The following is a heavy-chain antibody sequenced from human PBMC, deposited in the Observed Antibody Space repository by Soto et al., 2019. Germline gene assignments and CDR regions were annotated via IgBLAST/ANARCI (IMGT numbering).Heavy chain of an antibody. CDR3: GKVLVGATGHTDSDS. Sequence: SETLSLTCSVSGGSIYRSGYYWGWIRQPPGRGLERIGNIDYNGVTYSNPSLKSRVTISRDTSKNQFSLKLTSVAAADTALYYCGKVLVGATGHTDSDSWGPGTLVTVSS. J-gene: IGHJ4*02. D-gene: IGHD2-15*01. V-gene: IGHV4-39*01. CDR1: GGSIYRSGYY. CDR2: IDYNGVT.